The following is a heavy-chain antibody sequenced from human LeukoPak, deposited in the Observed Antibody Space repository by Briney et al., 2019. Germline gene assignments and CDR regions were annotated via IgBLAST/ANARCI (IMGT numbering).Heavy chain of an antibody. J-gene: IGHJ5*02. CDR3: ARLPGSDILTGYQDP. D-gene: IGHD3-9*01. CDR1: GGTFSSYA. CDR2: VIPIFGTA. Sequence: SVKVSCKASGGTFSSYAISWVRQAPGQGLEWMGGVIPIFGTANYAQKFQGRVTITADESTSTAYMELSSLRSEDTAVYYCARLPGSDILTGYQDPRGQGTLVTVSS. V-gene: IGHV1-69*13.